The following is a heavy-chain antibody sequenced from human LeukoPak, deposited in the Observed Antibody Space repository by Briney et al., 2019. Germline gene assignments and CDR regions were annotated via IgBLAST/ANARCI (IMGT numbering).Heavy chain of an antibody. Sequence: GGSLRLSCVASGLPIADFAMHWVRQAPGKGLEWVSLISGDGVSTFYADSVKGRFSISRGNSKNSLSLEMISLRTEDTAMYYCARESGKFDYWGQGTLVAVSS. CDR1: GLPIADFA. CDR2: ISGDGVST. J-gene: IGHJ4*02. CDR3: ARESGKFDY. V-gene: IGHV3-43*02.